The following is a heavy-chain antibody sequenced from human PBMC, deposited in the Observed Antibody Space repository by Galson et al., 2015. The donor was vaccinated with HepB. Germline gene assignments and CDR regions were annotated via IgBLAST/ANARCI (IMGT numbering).Heavy chain of an antibody. D-gene: IGHD3-22*01. CDR3: ARGYYDSSGYYYYRAPNWFDP. J-gene: IGHJ5*02. CDR1: GGSISSSNW. CDR2: IYHSGST. V-gene: IGHV4-4*02. Sequence: TLSLTCAVSGGSISSSNWWSWVRQPPGKGLEWIGEIYHSGSTNYNPSLKSRVTISVDKSKNQFSLKLSSVTAADTAVYYCARGYYDSSGYYYYRAPNWFDPWGQGTLVTVSS.